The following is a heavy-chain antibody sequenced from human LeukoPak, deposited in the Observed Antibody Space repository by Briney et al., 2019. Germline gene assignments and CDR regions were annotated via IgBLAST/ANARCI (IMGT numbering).Heavy chain of an antibody. J-gene: IGHJ5*02. CDR3: ARASSITIFGVVKINWFDP. CDR2: IYYSGST. Sequence: SETLSLTCTVSGGSISSGGYYWSWIRQHPGKGLEWIGYIYYSGSTYHNPSLKSRVTISVDTSKNQFSLKLSSVTAADTVVYYCARASSITIFGVVKINWFDPWGQGTLVTVSS. D-gene: IGHD3-3*01. CDR1: GGSISSGGYY. V-gene: IGHV4-31*03.